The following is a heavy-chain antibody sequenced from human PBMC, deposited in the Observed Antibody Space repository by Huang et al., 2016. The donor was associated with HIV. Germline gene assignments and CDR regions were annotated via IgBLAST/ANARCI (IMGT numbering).Heavy chain of an antibody. V-gene: IGHV3-74*01. CDR2: SKGDGSST. CDR1: GFTFSSYW. Sequence: EVQLVESGGGLVQPGGSLRLSCAASGFTFSSYWVPWVRKAPGKGLVWVSRSKGDGSSTNYADSGKGRFTISRDNAKNTLYVQVNSLRAEDTAVYYCARGTRLTGLWYFDLWGRGTLVIVSS. D-gene: IGHD7-27*01. J-gene: IGHJ2*01. CDR3: ARGTRLTGLWYFDL.